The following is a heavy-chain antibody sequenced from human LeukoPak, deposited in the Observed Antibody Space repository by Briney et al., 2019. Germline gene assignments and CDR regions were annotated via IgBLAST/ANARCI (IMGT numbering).Heavy chain of an antibody. J-gene: IGHJ4*02. V-gene: IGHV3-49*04. CDR1: GFIFGDYA. Sequence: GGSLRLSCAASGFIFGDYAMSWVRQAPGKGLEWVGFIRSKAYGGTTEYAASVKGRFTISRDDSKSIAYLQMNSLKTEDTAVYYCTRDDVDTAMYFDYWGQGTLVTVSS. D-gene: IGHD5-18*01. CDR2: IRSKAYGGTT. CDR3: TRDDVDTAMYFDY.